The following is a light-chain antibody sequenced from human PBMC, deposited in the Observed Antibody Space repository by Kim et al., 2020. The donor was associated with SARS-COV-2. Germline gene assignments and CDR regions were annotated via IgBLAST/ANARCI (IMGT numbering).Light chain of an antibody. CDR2: DPS. Sequence: LSPGERATLSCRATQSVSGYLAWYQQKPGQAPRLLMSDPSKRATGIPARFSGSGSGTDFTLTISSLEPEDFAFYYCQQRGNWPPTFGGGTKVEIK. J-gene: IGKJ4*01. CDR1: QSVSGY. CDR3: QQRGNWPPT. V-gene: IGKV3-11*01.